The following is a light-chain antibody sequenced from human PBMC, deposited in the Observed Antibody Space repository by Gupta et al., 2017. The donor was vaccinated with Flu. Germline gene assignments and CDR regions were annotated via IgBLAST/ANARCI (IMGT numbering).Light chain of an antibody. J-gene: IGLJ2*01. CDR3: ATWDDSLNVHVV. CDR2: SNT. Sequence: VTISCSGSSSNIVSNTENCYQQHPTTAHKLLIVSNTLKPSGVPDRFSGSKSGTSAYLAISGLQSEDDADYYCATWDDSLNVHVVFGGGTKLTVL. V-gene: IGLV1-44*01. CDR1: SSNIVSNT.